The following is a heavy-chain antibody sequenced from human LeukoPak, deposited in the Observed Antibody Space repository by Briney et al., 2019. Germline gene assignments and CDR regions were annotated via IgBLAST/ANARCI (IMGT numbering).Heavy chain of an antibody. CDR2: IYTSGST. D-gene: IGHD3-3*02. CDR3: ARAFYPGYYSYMAV. CDR1: GGSIRSYY. Sequence: PSETLSLTCTVSGGSIRSYYWSWIRQPAGKGLEWIGRIYTSGSTNYNPSLKSRVTISVDTSKNQFSLKLSSVTAADTAVYYCARAFYPGYYSYMAVWGKGTTVTVSS. V-gene: IGHV4-4*07. J-gene: IGHJ6*03.